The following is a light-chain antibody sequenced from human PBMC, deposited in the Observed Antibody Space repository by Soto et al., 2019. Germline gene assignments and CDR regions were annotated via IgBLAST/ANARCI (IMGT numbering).Light chain of an antibody. CDR2: GVS. J-gene: IGKJ4*01. Sequence: IQVTQSPSSLSASVGDRVTVTCRASRGISNYLAWYQQKPGKAPHLLIYGVSILQSGVPSRFSGSGSGTDYTLTISSLQPEDAATYYCQQLNVYPLTCGGGTKVEIK. CDR3: QQLNVYPLT. CDR1: RGISNY. V-gene: IGKV1-9*01.